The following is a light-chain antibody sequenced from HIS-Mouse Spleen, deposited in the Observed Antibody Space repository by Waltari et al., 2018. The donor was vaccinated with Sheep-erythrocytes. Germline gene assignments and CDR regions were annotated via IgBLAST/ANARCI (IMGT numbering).Light chain of an antibody. Sequence: QSVLTQPPSVSAAPGQQVTIPCSGSSSNLGKHYVSGYQQLPGTAPKLLIYDNNKRPSGIPDRFSGSKSGTSATLGITGLQTGDEADYYCGTWDSSLSAGVFGGGTKLTVL. CDR1: SSNLGKHY. V-gene: IGLV1-51*01. CDR3: GTWDSSLSAGV. CDR2: DNN. J-gene: IGLJ2*01.